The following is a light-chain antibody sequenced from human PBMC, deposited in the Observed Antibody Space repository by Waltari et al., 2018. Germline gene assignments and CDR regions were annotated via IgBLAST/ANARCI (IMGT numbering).Light chain of an antibody. Sequence: LVLTQSPSASASLGASVKLTCSLPGEYSAYAIAWHQQQPLKGPRYLMTVNRDGSHKKGDGISERFSGSSSDVDRYLLISRLQSDDEADYFCQTWGTGIQVFGSGTKLTVL. V-gene: IGLV4-69*01. CDR2: VNRDGSH. CDR3: QTWGTGIQV. CDR1: GEYSAYA. J-gene: IGLJ3*02.